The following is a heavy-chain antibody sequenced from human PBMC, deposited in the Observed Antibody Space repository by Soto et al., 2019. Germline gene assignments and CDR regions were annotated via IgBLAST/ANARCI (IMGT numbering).Heavy chain of an antibody. CDR1: GDSINNNDYY. CDR2: VYYSGST. Sequence: QLHESGPGVVKPSETLSLTCTVSGDSINNNDYYWNWIRQPPGKGLELIGSVYYSGSTYYIPSLKSRLSMSVDTSKNQFSLKLSSVTAADTAIYYCARMSYYYDKWYFDLWGRGTLVTVSS. J-gene: IGHJ2*01. CDR3: ARMSYYYDKWYFDL. D-gene: IGHD3-22*01. V-gene: IGHV4-30-4*01.